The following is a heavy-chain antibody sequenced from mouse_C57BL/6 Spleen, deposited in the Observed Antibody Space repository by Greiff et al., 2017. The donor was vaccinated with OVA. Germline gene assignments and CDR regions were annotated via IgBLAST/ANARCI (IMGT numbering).Heavy chain of an antibody. V-gene: IGHV1-77*01. CDR3: ARRFDY. CDR1: GYTFTDYY. CDR2: IGPGSGST. Sequence: QVQLQQSGAELVKPGASVKISCKASGYTFTDYYINWVKQRPGQGLEGIGKIGPGSGSTYYNEKFKGKATLTADKSSSTAYMQISSLTSEDSAVYFCARRFDYWGQGTTLTVSS. J-gene: IGHJ2*01.